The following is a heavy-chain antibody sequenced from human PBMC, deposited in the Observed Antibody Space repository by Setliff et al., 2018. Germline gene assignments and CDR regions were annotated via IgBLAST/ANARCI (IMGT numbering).Heavy chain of an antibody. CDR1: GFTFSSYG. Sequence: PGGSLRLSCAASGFTFSSYGMHWVRQAPGKGLVWVSRINSDGSSTTYEDSVKGRFTISRDNAKNTLYLQMNSLRAEDTAVYYCARAHSSTLSVHDYWGQGTLVTVS. CDR3: ARAHSSTLSVHDY. J-gene: IGHJ4*02. CDR2: INSDGSST. V-gene: IGHV3-74*01. D-gene: IGHD2-2*01.